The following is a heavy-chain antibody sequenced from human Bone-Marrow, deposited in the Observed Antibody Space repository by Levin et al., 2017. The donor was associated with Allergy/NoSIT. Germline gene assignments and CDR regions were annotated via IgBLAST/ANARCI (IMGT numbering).Heavy chain of an antibody. Sequence: PGASVKVSCKASGYVFSNYYIHWVRQAPGQGLEWMGRINPNSGATNHAQKFQGTVTMTRDTSITTAYMDVNNLRSDDTAVYYCARFLFGYGYGFGSGKDAFDIWGQGTMVTVSS. CDR1: GYVFSNYY. V-gene: IGHV1-2*06. J-gene: IGHJ3*02. CDR3: ARFLFGYGYGFGSGKDAFDI. CDR2: INPNSGAT. D-gene: IGHD5-18*01.